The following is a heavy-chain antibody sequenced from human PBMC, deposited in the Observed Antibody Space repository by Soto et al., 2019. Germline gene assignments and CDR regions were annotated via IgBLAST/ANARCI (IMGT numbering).Heavy chain of an antibody. D-gene: IGHD1-26*01. CDR3: ARAPGIVGATSFFGFDY. V-gene: IGHV4-39*07. CDR1: GVSISSSSYY. Sequence: SETLSLTCTVSGVSISSSSYYWGWIRQPPGKGLEWIGSIYYSGSTYYNPSLKSRVTISVDTSKNQFSLKLSSVTAADTAVYYCARAPGIVGATSFFGFDYWGQGTLVTVS. J-gene: IGHJ4*02. CDR2: IYYSGST.